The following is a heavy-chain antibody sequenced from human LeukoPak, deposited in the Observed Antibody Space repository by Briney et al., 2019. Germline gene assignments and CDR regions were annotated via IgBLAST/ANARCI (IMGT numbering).Heavy chain of an antibody. D-gene: IGHD2-15*01. V-gene: IGHV3-33*01. CDR1: GFDFRSYG. CDR2: IWYDASNQ. CDR3: ARDRGDCSGGSCYSDYFGY. J-gene: IGHJ4*02. Sequence: GGSLRLSCAASGFDFRSYGMHWVRQAPGEGPEWVAIIWYDASNQYYADSVKGRFTISRDNSKNTLYLQLSSLRAEDTAVYYCARDRGDCSGGSCYSDYFGYWGQGTLVTVSS.